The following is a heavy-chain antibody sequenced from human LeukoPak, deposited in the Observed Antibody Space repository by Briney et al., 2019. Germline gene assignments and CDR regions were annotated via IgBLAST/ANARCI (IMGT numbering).Heavy chain of an antibody. CDR3: IRSVYDGSGYYRVLEY. CDR2: INSDGSST. V-gene: IGHV3-74*01. D-gene: IGHD3-22*01. CDR1: GFTFSSYW. J-gene: IGHJ4*02. Sequence: GGSLRLSCAASGFTFSSYWMHWVRQAPGKGLVWVSRINSDGSSTNYADSVKGRLTISRDNAKDTLYLHMNSLRAEDTAVYYCIRSVYDGSGYYRVLEYWGQGTLVTVSS.